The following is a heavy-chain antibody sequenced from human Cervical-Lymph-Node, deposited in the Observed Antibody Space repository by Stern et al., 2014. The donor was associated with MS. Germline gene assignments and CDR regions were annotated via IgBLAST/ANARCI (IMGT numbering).Heavy chain of an antibody. CDR1: GFTFISYS. Sequence: VQLVQSGGGVVQPGRSLRLSCAASGFTFISYSMHWVRQAPGKGLEWVAVILHDGGNEYYAESLKGRVTISRDNSKNTVSLQMNSLRVEDTAVYYCAREPYSCDGDGYLDHWGQGTLVTVSS. V-gene: IGHV3-30-3*01. CDR2: ILHDGGNE. CDR3: AREPYSCDGDGYLDH. D-gene: IGHD2-21*01. J-gene: IGHJ4*02.